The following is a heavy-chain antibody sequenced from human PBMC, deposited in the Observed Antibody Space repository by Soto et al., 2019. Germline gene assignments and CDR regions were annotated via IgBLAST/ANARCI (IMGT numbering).Heavy chain of an antibody. CDR2: IYHSRST. CDR3: ARGGVAPLLWVGFDP. Sequence: SETLSLTCAVSGGSISSGGYSWSWIRQPPGKGLEWIGYIYHSRSTYYNPSLKSRVTISVDRSKNQFSLKLSSVTAADTAVYYSARGGVAPLLWVGFDPWGQGTLVTVSS. J-gene: IGHJ5*02. CDR1: GGSISSGGYS. D-gene: IGHD2-2*01. V-gene: IGHV4-30-2*01.